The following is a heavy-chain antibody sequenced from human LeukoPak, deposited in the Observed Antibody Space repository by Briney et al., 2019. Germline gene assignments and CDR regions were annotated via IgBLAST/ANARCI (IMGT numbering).Heavy chain of an antibody. Sequence: ASVKVPCKASGYTFTGYYMHWVRQAPGQGLEWMGWINPNSGGTNYAQKFQGRVTMTRDTSISTAYMELSRLRSDDTAVYYCARDLPIYCSSTSCYTAESYWGQGTLVTVSS. CDR1: GYTFTGYY. V-gene: IGHV1-2*02. CDR3: ARDLPIYCSSTSCYTAESY. CDR2: INPNSGGT. J-gene: IGHJ4*02. D-gene: IGHD2-2*02.